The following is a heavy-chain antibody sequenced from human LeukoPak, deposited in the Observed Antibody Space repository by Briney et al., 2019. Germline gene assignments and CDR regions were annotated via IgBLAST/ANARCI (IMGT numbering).Heavy chain of an antibody. D-gene: IGHD1-26*01. CDR1: GFAFGSEA. V-gene: IGHV3-23*01. J-gene: IGHJ3*02. Sequence: PGGSLRLSCAVSGFAFGSEAMSWVRQSPARGLEWVASISPGGGTTYYADSVKGRFTISRDNAKNSLYLQMNSLRADDTAVYHCARQETSSYNGAFDIWGQGTMVTVSS. CDR2: ISPGGGTT. CDR3: ARQETSSYNGAFDI.